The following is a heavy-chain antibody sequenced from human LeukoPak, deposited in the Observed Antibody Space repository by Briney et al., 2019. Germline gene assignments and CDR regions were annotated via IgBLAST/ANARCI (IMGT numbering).Heavy chain of an antibody. CDR1: GFTFSSYW. CDR3: AKVLRYYYDSSGSGY. J-gene: IGHJ4*02. Sequence: PGGSLRLSCAASGFTFSSYWMSWVRQAPGKGLEWVANIKQDGSEKYYVDSVKGRFTISRDNSKNTLYLQMNSLRAEDTAVYYCAKVLRYYYDSSGSGYWGQGTLVTVSS. V-gene: IGHV3-7*03. CDR2: IKQDGSEK. D-gene: IGHD3-22*01.